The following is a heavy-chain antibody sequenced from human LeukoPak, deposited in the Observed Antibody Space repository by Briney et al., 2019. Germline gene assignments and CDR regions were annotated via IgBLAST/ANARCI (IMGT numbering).Heavy chain of an antibody. CDR2: IYYSGST. D-gene: IGHD3-10*01. CDR3: AKDKSATTMVRGVIIGPYFDY. J-gene: IGHJ4*02. V-gene: IGHV4-59*11. Sequence: SETLSLTCTVSGGSISSHYWSWIRQPPGKGLEWIGYIYYSGSTNYNPSLKSRVTISVDTSKNQFSLKLSSVTAADTAVYYCAKDKSATTMVRGVIIGPYFDYWGQGTLVTVSS. CDR1: GGSISSHY.